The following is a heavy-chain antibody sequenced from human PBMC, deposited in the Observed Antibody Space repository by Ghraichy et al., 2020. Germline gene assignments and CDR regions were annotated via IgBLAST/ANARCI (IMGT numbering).Heavy chain of an antibody. CDR1: GGSFTGHY. Sequence: SQTLSLTCNVSGGSFTGHYWSWIRQSPLKGLEWIGYIYYTGRTKYNPSLESRVIISLDPSNKQFSLRLSSVTAADTAIYYCAKGLYIAAAHLDVFDIWGQGTRVTVSS. V-gene: IGHV4-59*11. CDR2: IYYTGRT. J-gene: IGHJ3*02. D-gene: IGHD6-6*01. CDR3: AKGLYIAAAHLDVFDI.